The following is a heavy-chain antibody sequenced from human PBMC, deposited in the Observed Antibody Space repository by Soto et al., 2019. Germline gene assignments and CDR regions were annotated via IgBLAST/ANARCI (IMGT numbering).Heavy chain of an antibody. CDR2: INPNSGGT. D-gene: IGHD1-1*01. CDR3: AREPATAKPEGVDF. J-gene: IGHJ4*02. Sequence: ASVKVSCKAPRYTVTSYEITWVRQAPGQGLEWMGWINPNSGGTKYAPKFQGGVTMTRDTSITTAYMELSRLRSGDTAVYYCAREPATAKPEGVDFWGQGTLVTVSS. CDR1: RYTVTSYE. V-gene: IGHV1-2*02.